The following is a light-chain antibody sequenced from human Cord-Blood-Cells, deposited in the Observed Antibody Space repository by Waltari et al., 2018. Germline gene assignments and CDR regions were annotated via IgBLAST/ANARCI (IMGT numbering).Light chain of an antibody. V-gene: IGLV3-21*03. Sequence: SYVLTQPPSVSVAPGKPARITCGGNNIGSKSVHWYQRKPGRAPVLVVDDDSHRPSGIPGRFSGTNSGNTATLTDSRVEAGYEADYDCQVWDSSSDDVVVGGGTKLTVL. CDR1: NIGSKS. J-gene: IGLJ2*01. CDR2: DDS. CDR3: QVWDSSSDDVV.